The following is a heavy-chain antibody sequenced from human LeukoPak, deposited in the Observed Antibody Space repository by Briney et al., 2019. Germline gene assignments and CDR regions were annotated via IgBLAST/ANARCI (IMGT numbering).Heavy chain of an antibody. CDR3: ARGGYCDCVYLLY. CDR1: GGSISSGGYY. D-gene: IGHD2-21*02. Sequence: SETLSLTCSVSGGSISSGGYYWSWIRQHPGQGLEWIGYIYYSGSTYYNPSLKSRVTISVDTSKNQFSLKLSSVTAADTAVYYCARGGYCDCVYLLYWGQGTLVTVSS. V-gene: IGHV4-31*03. J-gene: IGHJ4*02. CDR2: IYYSGST.